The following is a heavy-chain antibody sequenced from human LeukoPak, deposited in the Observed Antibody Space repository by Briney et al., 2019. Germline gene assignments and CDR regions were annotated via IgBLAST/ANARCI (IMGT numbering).Heavy chain of an antibody. CDR2: ISSSSSYI. CDR1: GFTFSSYS. D-gene: IGHD5-18*01. Sequence: GGSLRLSCAASGFTFSSYSMNWVRQAPGKGLEWVSSISSSSSYIYYADSVKGRFTISRDNAKNSLYLQMNSLRDEDTAVYYCARDRWGYSYGGDWGQGILVTVSS. CDR3: ARDRWGYSYGGD. V-gene: IGHV3-21*01. J-gene: IGHJ4*02.